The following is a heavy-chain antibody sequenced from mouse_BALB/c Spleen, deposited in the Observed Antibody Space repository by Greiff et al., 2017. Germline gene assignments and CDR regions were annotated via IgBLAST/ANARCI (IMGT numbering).Heavy chain of an antibody. CDR2: IYPGSGST. CDR1: GYTFTSYW. J-gene: IGHJ4*01. CDR3: TRRGRYDEDSYAMDD. V-gene: IGHV1S22*01. D-gene: IGHD2-14*01. Sequence: LQQPGSELVRPGASVKLSCKASGYTFTSYWMHWVKQRPGQGLEWIGNIYPGSGSTNYDEKFKSKATLTVDTSSSTAYMQLSSLTSEDSAVYYCTRRGRYDEDSYAMDDWGQGTSVTVSS.